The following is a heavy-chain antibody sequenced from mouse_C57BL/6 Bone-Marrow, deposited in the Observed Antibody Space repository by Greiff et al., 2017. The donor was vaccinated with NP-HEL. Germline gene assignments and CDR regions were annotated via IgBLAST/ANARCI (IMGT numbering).Heavy chain of an antibody. Sequence: VQLQQSGPELVKPGASVKISCKASGYAFSSSWMNWVKQRPGKGLEWIGRIYPGDGDTNYNGKFKGKATLTADKSSSTAYMQLSSLTSEDSAVYFCARWGVAWFAYWGQGTLVTVSA. CDR1: GYAFSSSW. J-gene: IGHJ3*01. CDR3: ARWGVAWFAY. CDR2: IYPGDGDT. V-gene: IGHV1-82*01.